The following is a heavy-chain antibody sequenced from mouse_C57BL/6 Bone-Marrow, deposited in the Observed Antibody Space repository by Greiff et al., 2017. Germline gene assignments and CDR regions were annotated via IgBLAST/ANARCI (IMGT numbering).Heavy chain of an antibody. V-gene: IGHV1-80*01. CDR1: GYAFSSSW. D-gene: IGHD3-3*01. CDR3: AREGAGLDY. CDR2: IYPGDGDT. J-gene: IGHJ2*01. Sequence: QVQLQQSGAELVKPGASVKISCKASGYAFSSSWMNWVKQRPGQGLEWIGQIYPGDGDTNYNGKFKGKATLTADTSSSTAYMQLSSLTSVDSAVYFCAREGAGLDYWGQGTTLTVSP.